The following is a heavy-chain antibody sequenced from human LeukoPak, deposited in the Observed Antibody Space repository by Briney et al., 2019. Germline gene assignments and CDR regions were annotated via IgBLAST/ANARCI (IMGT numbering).Heavy chain of an antibody. J-gene: IGHJ5*02. D-gene: IGHD1-26*01. V-gene: IGHV1-8*03. CDR3: ARGGEYSGSYYVWFDP. CDR2: MNPNSGNT. CDR1: GYTFTSYD. Sequence: GASVKVSCKASGYTFTSYDINWVRQATGQGLEWMGWMNPNSGNTGYAQKFQGRVTITRNTSISTAYMELSSLRSEDTAVYYCARGGEYSGSYYVWFDPWGQGTLVTVSS.